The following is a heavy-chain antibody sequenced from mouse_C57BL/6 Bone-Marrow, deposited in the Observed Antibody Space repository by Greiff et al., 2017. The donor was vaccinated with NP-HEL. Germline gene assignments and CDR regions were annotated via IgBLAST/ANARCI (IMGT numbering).Heavy chain of an antibody. J-gene: IGHJ3*01. D-gene: IGHD1-1*01. CDR2: IDPENGDT. CDR3: SLITTVVEGLPVAAY. CDR1: GFNIKDDY. V-gene: IGHV14-4*01. Sequence: EVQLQQSGAELVRPGASVKLSCTASGFNIKDDYMHWVKQRPEQGLEWIGWIDPENGDTEYDSKFQGKATITADTSSNTAYLQLSSLTSEDTAVYYCSLITTVVEGLPVAAYWGQGTLVTVSA.